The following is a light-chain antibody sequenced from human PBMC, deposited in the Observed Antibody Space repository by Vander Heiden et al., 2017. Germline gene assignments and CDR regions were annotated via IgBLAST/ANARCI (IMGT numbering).Light chain of an antibody. CDR3: QQSYSPPLT. V-gene: IGKV1-39*01. CDR2: NAS. CDR1: QSISKS. Sequence: DIHMTQSPTSLSAYVGGTVTIPCRASQSISKSLNWYQQKLHLAPSLLIYNASTLRSGVPARFSGGGSGTDFTLTIRRLQPEDFAIYYCQQSYSPPLTFGGGTKVEIQ. J-gene: IGKJ4*01.